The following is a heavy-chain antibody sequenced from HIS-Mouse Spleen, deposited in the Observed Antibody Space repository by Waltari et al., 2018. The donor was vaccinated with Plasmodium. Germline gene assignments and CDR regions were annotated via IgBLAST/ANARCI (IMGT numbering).Heavy chain of an antibody. J-gene: IGHJ4*02. CDR3: ARMDYSNSRFHFDY. CDR2: IKPDSGGT. V-gene: IGHV1-2*07. D-gene: IGHD4-4*01. Sequence: QVQLVQSGAEVKKPGASVKVSCKASGYTFTGYYMPWVRQAPGQGLEWIGWIKPDSGGTNYAHKVQGRVTRTRDTSISTAYMELSRLRSDDTAVYYCARMDYSNSRFHFDYWGQGTLVTVSS. CDR1: GYTFTGYY.